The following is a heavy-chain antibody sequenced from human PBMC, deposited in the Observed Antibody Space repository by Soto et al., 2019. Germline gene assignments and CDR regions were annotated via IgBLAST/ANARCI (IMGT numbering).Heavy chain of an antibody. CDR2: IIPIFGTA. D-gene: IGHD4-17*01. V-gene: IGHV1-69*13. Sequence: GASVKVSCKASGGTFSSYAISWVRQAPGQGLEWMGGIIPIFGTANYAQKFQGRVTITADESTSTAYMELSSLRSEDTAVYYCAREHEAVTTIYYYYYYGMDVWGQGTTVTVSS. J-gene: IGHJ6*02. CDR1: GGTFSSYA. CDR3: AREHEAVTTIYYYYYYGMDV.